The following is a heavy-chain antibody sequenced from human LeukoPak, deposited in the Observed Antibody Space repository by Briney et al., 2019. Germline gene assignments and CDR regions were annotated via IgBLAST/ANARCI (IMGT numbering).Heavy chain of an antibody. Sequence: PSGTLSLTCDVSGDSISSSNWWNWVRQPPGKGLEWIGGIYHSGSTNYNPSLKSRVTISVDTSKNQSSLKLSSVTAADTAVYYCARLGRIAARPRRYYYYMDVWGKGTTVTVSS. CDR2: IYHSGST. V-gene: IGHV4-4*02. J-gene: IGHJ6*03. D-gene: IGHD6-6*01. CDR1: GDSISSSNW. CDR3: ARLGRIAARPRRYYYYMDV.